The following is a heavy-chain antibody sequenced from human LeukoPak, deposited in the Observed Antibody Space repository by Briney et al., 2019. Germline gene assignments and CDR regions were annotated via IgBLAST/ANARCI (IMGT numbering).Heavy chain of an antibody. D-gene: IGHD6-19*01. CDR2: INAGNGNT. CDR1: GDTFSSFG. V-gene: IGHV1-3*01. J-gene: IGHJ3*02. CDR3: AREKVAVKAFDI. Sequence: ASVKVSCKASGDTFSSFGISWVRQAPGQRLEWMGWINAGNGNTKYSQKFQGRVTITRDTSASTAYMELSSLRSEDTAVYYCAREKVAVKAFDIWGQGTMVTVSS.